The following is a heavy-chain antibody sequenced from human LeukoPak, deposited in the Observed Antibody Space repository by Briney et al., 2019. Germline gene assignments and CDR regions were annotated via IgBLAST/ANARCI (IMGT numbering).Heavy chain of an antibody. J-gene: IGHJ5*02. CDR1: GGSFSGYY. V-gene: IGHV4-34*01. CDR2: INHSGST. D-gene: IGHD3-3*01. CDR3: ARLSPYYDFWSGYYYNWFDP. Sequence: PSETLSLTCAVYGGSFSGYYWSWIRQPPGKGLEWIGEINHSGSTNYNPSLKSRVTISVDTSKNQFSLKLSSVTAADTAVYYCARLSPYYDFWSGYYYNWFDPWGQGTLVTVSS.